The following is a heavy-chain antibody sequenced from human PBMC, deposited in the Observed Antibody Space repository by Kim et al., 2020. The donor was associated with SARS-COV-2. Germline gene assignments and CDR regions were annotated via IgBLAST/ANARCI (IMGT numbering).Heavy chain of an antibody. J-gene: IGHJ6*02. CDR1: GGTFSSYA. CDR2: IIPIFGTA. CDR3: ARDMIQVYASGTSALYGMDV. D-gene: IGHD2-8*01. V-gene: IGHV1-69*13. Sequence: SVKVSCKASGGTFSSYAISWVRQAPGQGLEWMGGIIPIFGTANYAQKFQGRVTITADESTSTAYMELSSLRSEDTAVYYCARDMIQVYASGTSALYGMDVWGQGTTVTVSS.